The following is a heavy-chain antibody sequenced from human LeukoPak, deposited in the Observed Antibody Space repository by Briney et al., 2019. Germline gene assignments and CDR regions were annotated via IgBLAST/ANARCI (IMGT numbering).Heavy chain of an antibody. Sequence: SETLSLTSTGSAVSISSYYWSWLRQPPGKRLEWIVHIYYSGSTNYNPSLKSRVTISVNTSNNQFSLKLSSVTAADTAVYYCASRSSIWSGYQDALYYFDSWGQGTPVTVSS. CDR3: ASRSSIWSGYQDALYYFDS. J-gene: IGHJ4*02. CDR1: AVSISSYY. CDR2: IYYSGST. V-gene: IGHV4-59*01. D-gene: IGHD3-3*01.